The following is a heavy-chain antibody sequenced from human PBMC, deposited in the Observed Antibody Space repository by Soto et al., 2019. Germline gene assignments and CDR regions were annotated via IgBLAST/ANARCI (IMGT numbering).Heavy chain of an antibody. CDR1: GFTFDDYA. CDR2: INWNSGSI. D-gene: IGHD6-13*01. CDR3: VKDESINWYSGHFRH. Sequence: EVQLVESGGGLVQPGRSLRLSCAASGFTFDDYAMHWVRQVPGVGLEWVSGINWNSGSIGYGDSVKGRFAISRDNAKNSLHLQMNTVSAEDTSFYYCVKDESINWYSGHFRHWGQGTLVTVSS. J-gene: IGHJ1*01. V-gene: IGHV3-9*01.